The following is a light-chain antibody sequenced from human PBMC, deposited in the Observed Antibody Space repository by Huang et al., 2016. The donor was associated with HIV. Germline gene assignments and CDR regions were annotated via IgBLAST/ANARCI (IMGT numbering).Light chain of an antibody. V-gene: IGKV2-29*02. CDR3: MQGIHSWT. CDR2: EVS. Sequence: DIVMTQTPLSLSVTPGQPASISCKSSQSLLHSDGKIYLYWYLQKPGQSPQLLIYEVSSRLSGVPDRFSGGGSGTDFTLKISRVEAEDVGVYYCMQGIHSWTFGQGTKVEIK. CDR1: QSLLHSDGKIY. J-gene: IGKJ1*01.